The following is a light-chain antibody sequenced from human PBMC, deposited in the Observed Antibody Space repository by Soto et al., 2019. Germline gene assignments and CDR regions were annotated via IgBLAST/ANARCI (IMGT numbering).Light chain of an antibody. Sequence: ERVMTQSPATLSVSPGERATLSCRASQSVASNLAWYQQKPGQAPRLLIYGASTRATGIPARFSGSGSGTEFTLTISSLQSEDFAIYSCQQYNNWPWTFGPGTKVDIK. V-gene: IGKV3-15*01. CDR3: QQYNNWPWT. J-gene: IGKJ1*01. CDR2: GAS. CDR1: QSVASN.